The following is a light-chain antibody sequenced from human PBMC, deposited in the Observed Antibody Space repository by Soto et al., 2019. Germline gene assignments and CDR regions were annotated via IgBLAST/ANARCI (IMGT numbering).Light chain of an antibody. V-gene: IGKV2-28*01. J-gene: IGKJ4*01. CDR2: LGS. CDR3: MQTLQTPLT. Sequence: DIVMTQSPVSLPVTPGEPASISCRASQSLLHSGGHNFLDWYLQKPGQSPQVLIYLGSNRAAGVPDRFSGSGSGADFTLEISRVEAEDGGLYYCMQTLQTPLTFGGGTKVEIK. CDR1: QSLLHSGGHNF.